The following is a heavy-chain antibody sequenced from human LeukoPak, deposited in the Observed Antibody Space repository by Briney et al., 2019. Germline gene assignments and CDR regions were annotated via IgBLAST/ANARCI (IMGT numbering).Heavy chain of an antibody. V-gene: IGHV3-30*18. Sequence: GGSLRLSCAAPGFTFSSYGMHWVRQAPGKGLEWVAVISYDGSNKYYADSVKGRFTISRDNSKNTLYLQMNSLRAEDTAVYYCAKDLSEDAFDIWGQGTMVTVSS. CDR1: GFTFSSYG. CDR3: AKDLSEDAFDI. CDR2: ISYDGSNK. J-gene: IGHJ3*02.